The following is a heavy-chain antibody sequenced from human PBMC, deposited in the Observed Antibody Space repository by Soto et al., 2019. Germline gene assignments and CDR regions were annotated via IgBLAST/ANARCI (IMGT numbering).Heavy chain of an antibody. CDR3: ARILIEAADPDAFDI. V-gene: IGHV4-34*01. CDR1: GGSFSGYY. D-gene: IGHD6-13*01. CDR2: INHSGST. J-gene: IGHJ3*02. Sequence: QVQLQQWGAGLLKPSETLSLTCAVYGGSFSGYYWSWIRQPPGKGLEWIGEINHSGSTNYNPSLKSRVTIAVDTSKNQFSLKLRSVTAADTAVYYCARILIEAADPDAFDIWGQGTMVTVSS.